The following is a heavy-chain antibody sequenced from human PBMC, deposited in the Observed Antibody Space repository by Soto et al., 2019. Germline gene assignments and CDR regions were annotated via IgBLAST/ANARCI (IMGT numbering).Heavy chain of an antibody. V-gene: IGHV4-4*02. CDR3: AKISSPRGENF. Sequence: QVQLQESGPGLVKPSGTLSLTCAVSGGSISSGTWWSWVRQPPGKGLEWIGEIYHSGGTNYNPSLKSRVTISVDKSKNQFSLNLSSVTAADTAMFYCAKISSPRGENFWGQGTLVTVSS. CDR1: GGSISSGTW. D-gene: IGHD6-13*01. J-gene: IGHJ4*02. CDR2: IYHSGGT.